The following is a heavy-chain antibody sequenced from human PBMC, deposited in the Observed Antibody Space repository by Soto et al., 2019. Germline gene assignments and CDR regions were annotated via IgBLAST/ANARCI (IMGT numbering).Heavy chain of an antibody. CDR3: ASVKKKGWYCSGGSCYMGWFDP. D-gene: IGHD2-15*01. Sequence: ASVKVSCKASGYTFNSYGISWVRQAPGQGLERMGWISAYNGNTNYAQKLQGRVTMTTDTSTSTAYMELSSLRSDDTAVYYCASVKKKGWYCSGGSCYMGWFDPWGQGTLVTVSS. CDR2: ISAYNGNT. CDR1: GYTFNSYG. V-gene: IGHV1-18*01. J-gene: IGHJ5*02.